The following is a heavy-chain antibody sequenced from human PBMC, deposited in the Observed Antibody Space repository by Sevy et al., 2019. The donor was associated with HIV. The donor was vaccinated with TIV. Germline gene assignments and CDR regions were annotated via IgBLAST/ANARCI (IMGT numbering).Heavy chain of an antibody. Sequence: ASVKVSCKASGYTFSDSGYYVHWVRQAPGQGLEWMGWINPKSGDTNYAQKFQGRVTMTRDTSISTANMELNRLTSDETAVYYCARESYDFWTGAVDYDYGMDVWGQGTTVTVSS. CDR2: INPKSGDT. J-gene: IGHJ6*02. CDR1: GYTFSDSGYY. V-gene: IGHV1-2*02. D-gene: IGHD3-3*01. CDR3: ARESYDFWTGAVDYDYGMDV.